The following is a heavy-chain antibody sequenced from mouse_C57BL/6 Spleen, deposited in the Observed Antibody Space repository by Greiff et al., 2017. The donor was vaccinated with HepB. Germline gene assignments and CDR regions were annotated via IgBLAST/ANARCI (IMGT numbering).Heavy chain of an antibody. CDR1: GYAFSSYW. V-gene: IGHV1-80*01. Sequence: VKLMESGAELVKPGASVKISCKASGYAFSSYWMNWVKQRPGKGLEWIGQIYPGDGDTNYNGKFKGKATLTADKSSSTAYMQLSSLTSEDSAVYFCARSGRPPYYFDYWGQGTTLTVSS. CDR3: ARSGRPPYYFDY. D-gene: IGHD3-1*01. J-gene: IGHJ2*01. CDR2: IYPGDGDT.